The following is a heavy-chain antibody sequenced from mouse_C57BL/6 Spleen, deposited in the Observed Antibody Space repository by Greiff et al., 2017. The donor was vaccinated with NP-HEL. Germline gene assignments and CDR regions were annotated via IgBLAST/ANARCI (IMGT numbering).Heavy chain of an antibody. CDR2: ISSGGSYT. Sequence: EVNVVESGGDLVKPGGSLKLSCAASGFTFSSYGMSWVRQTPDKRLEWVATISSGGSYTYYPDSVKGRFTISRDNAKNTLYLQMSSLKSEDTAMYYCGRQRTGTGFFDYWGQGTTLTVSS. CDR3: GRQRTGTGFFDY. CDR1: GFTFSSYG. V-gene: IGHV5-6*01. J-gene: IGHJ2*01. D-gene: IGHD4-1*01.